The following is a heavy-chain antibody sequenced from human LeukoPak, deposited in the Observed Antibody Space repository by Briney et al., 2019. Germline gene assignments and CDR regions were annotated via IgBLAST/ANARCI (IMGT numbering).Heavy chain of an antibody. CDR2: TYYRSKWYN. Sequence: SQTLSLTCAISGDSVSSNSAAWNWIRQSPSRGLGWLGRTYYRSKWYNDYAVFVKSRITINPDTPKNQFSLQLNSVTPEDTAVYYCARGAAAVTNYFDYWGQGTLVTVSS. V-gene: IGHV6-1*01. J-gene: IGHJ4*02. D-gene: IGHD6-13*01. CDR3: ARGAAAVTNYFDY. CDR1: GDSVSSNSAA.